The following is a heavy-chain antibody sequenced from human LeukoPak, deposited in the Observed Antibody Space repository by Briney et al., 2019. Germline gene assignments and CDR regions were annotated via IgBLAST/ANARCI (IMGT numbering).Heavy chain of an antibody. CDR2: ISSSSSYI. J-gene: IGHJ4*02. Sequence: GGSLRLSCATSGFTFSSYNMNWVRQAPGKGLEWVSSISSSSSYIDYADSVKGRFTISRDNAKNSLYLQMNSLRAEDTAVYYCARDGLRYCSSTSCRRFDYWGQGTLVTVSS. V-gene: IGHV3-21*01. D-gene: IGHD2-2*01. CDR3: ARDGLRYCSSTSCRRFDY. CDR1: GFTFSSYN.